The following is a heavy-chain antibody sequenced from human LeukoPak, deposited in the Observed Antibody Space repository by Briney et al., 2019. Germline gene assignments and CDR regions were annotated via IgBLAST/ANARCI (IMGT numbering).Heavy chain of an antibody. CDR1: GGSISSSNW. D-gene: IGHD6-19*01. CDR2: IYHSGST. J-gene: IGHJ4*02. CDR3: ATRRRGIAVAGTVGDY. V-gene: IGHV4-4*02. Sequence: SGTLSLTCAASGGSISSSNWWSWVRQPPGKGLEWIGEIYHSGSTNYNPSLKSRVTISVDKSKNQFSLKLSSVTAADTAVYYCATRRRGIAVAGTVGDYWGQGTLVTVSS.